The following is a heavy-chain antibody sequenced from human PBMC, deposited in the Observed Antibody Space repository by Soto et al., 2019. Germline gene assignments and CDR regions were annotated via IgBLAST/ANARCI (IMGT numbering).Heavy chain of an antibody. CDR2: ISYDGSNK. D-gene: IGHD3-22*01. J-gene: IGHJ4*02. CDR3: ARHASTYYYASSGYLSL. CDR1: GFTFSSYA. Sequence: GGSLRLSCAASGFTFSSYAMHWVRQAPGKGLEWVAVISYDGSNKYYADSVKGRFTISRDNSKNTLYLQMNSLRAEDTAVYYCARHASTYYYASSGYLSLWGQGTLVTVSS. V-gene: IGHV3-30-3*01.